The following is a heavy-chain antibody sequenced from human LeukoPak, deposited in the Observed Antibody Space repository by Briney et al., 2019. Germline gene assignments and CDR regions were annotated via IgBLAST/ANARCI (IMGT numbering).Heavy chain of an antibody. D-gene: IGHD5-12*01. J-gene: IGHJ4*02. V-gene: IGHV3-30*03. Sequence: PGGSLRLSCAASGFTFSSYGMHWVRQAPGKGLEWVAVISYDGSNKYYADSVKGRFTISRDNSKNTLYLQMNSLRAEDTAVYYCAVYSGYDHWGQGTLVTVSS. CDR1: GFTFSSYG. CDR3: AVYSGYDH. CDR2: ISYDGSNK.